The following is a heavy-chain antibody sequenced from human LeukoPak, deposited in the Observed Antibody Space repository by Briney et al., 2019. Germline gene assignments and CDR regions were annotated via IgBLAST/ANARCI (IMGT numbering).Heavy chain of an antibody. D-gene: IGHD6-13*01. Sequence: GGSLRLSCAASGFTFSSYAMSWVRQAPGKGLEWVGHIKSKSDGGTIDYAAPVKGRFTISRDDSKNTLYLQMNSLKTEDTAMYYCTTERSQGPYSSLHFDYWGQGTLVTVSS. V-gene: IGHV3-15*01. CDR2: IKSKSDGGTI. CDR3: TTERSQGPYSSLHFDY. CDR1: GFTFSSYA. J-gene: IGHJ4*02.